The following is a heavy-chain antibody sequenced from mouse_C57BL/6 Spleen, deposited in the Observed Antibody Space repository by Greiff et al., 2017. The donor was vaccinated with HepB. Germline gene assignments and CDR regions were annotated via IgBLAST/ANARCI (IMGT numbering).Heavy chain of an antibody. CDR3: AREDYGYDHYYAMDY. CDR1: GYSITSGYY. D-gene: IGHD2-2*01. V-gene: IGHV3-6*01. CDR2: ISYDGSN. Sequence: VQLQQSGPGLVKPSQSLSLTCSVTGYSITSGYYWNWIRQFPGNKLEWMGYISYDGSNNYNPSLKNRISITRDTSKNQFFLKLNSVTTEDTATYYCAREDYGYDHYYAMDYWGQGTSVTVSS. J-gene: IGHJ4*01.